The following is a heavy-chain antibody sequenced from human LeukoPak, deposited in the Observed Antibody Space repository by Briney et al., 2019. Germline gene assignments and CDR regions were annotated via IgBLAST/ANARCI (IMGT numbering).Heavy chain of an antibody. CDR1: GGSIRSSNW. J-gene: IGHJ4*02. CDR2: IYHSGST. V-gene: IGHV4-4*02. Sequence: SETLSLTCAVSGGSIRSSNWWSWVRQPPGKGLKWIGEIYHSGSTNYNPSLKSRVTISVDKSKNQFSLKLSSVTAADTAVYYCARGAGLWFGEQYYFDYWGQGTLVTVSS. CDR3: ARGAGLWFGEQYYFDY. D-gene: IGHD3-10*01.